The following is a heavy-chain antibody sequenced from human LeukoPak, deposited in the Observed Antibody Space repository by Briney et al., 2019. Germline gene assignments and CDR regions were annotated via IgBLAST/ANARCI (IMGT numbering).Heavy chain of an antibody. V-gene: IGHV4-31*03. CDR3: VRRYSSSWYFDL. Sequence: SETLSLTCSVSGGSISSGGYYWSWIRQHPGKGLEWIGYIFDSGSIYYNPSLRSRITISVDTSKNQFSLKLSSVTAADTAVYYCVRRYSSSWYFDLWGRGTLVTVSS. D-gene: IGHD6-13*01. CDR1: GGSISSGGYY. J-gene: IGHJ2*01. CDR2: IFDSGSI.